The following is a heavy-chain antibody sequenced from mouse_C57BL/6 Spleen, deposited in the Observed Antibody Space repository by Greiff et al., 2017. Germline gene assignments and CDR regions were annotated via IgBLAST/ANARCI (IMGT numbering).Heavy chain of an antibody. V-gene: IGHV10-3*01. CDR1: GFTFNTYA. CDR3: VRASSYAMDY. J-gene: IGHJ4*01. Sequence: EVQLVESGGGLVQPKGSLKLSCAASGFTFNTYAMHWVRQAPGKGLEWVARIRSKSSNYATYYADSVKDRFTISRDDSQSMLYLQMNNLKTEDTAMYYGVRASSYAMDYWGQGTSVTVSS. CDR2: IRSKSSNYAT. D-gene: IGHD1-1*01.